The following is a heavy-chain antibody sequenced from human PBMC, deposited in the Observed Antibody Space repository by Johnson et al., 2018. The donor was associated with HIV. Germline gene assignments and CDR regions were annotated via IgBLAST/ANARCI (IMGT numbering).Heavy chain of an antibody. CDR2: ISYDGSNK. V-gene: IGHV3-30*04. CDR1: GFTFSSYA. Sequence: QVQLVESGGGVVQPGRSLRLSCAASGFTFSSYAMHWVRQAPGKGLEWVEVISYDGSNKYYADSVTGRFTISRDNSKNTMYLQMNSLRAEDTAVYYCASALCTWGAFDIWGQGTMVTVSS. CDR3: ASALCTWGAFDI. D-gene: IGHD2-8*01. J-gene: IGHJ3*02.